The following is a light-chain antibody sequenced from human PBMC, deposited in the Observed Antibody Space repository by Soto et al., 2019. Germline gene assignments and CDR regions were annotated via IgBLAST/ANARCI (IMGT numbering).Light chain of an antibody. V-gene: IGKV1-12*01. CDR1: QGISNW. Sequence: DIQMTQSPSSVSASVGDRVTISCRASQGISNWLAWYQQKPGKAPKLLIYAAASLQSGVPSRFSATFSGTEFTLTISSLQPEDLATYFCQQANSFPLTFGPGTKVDLK. CDR3: QQANSFPLT. CDR2: AAA. J-gene: IGKJ3*01.